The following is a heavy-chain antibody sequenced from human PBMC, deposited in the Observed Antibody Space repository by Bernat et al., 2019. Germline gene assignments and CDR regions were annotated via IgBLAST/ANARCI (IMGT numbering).Heavy chain of an antibody. CDR2: IDWNDDK. CDR3: ARIVGRRTKFRATYSYSGMDV. Sequence: QVTLRESGPALVKPTQTLTLTCTFTGFSLSSSGMCVSWIRQPPGKALEWLARIDWNDDKYYSTSLQTRLTISKDNSENQVVLTMTNMDPVDTATYYCARIVGRRTKFRATYSYSGMDVWGQGTTVTVSS. V-gene: IGHV2-70*15. J-gene: IGHJ6*02. D-gene: IGHD1/OR15-1a*01. CDR1: GFSLSSSGMC.